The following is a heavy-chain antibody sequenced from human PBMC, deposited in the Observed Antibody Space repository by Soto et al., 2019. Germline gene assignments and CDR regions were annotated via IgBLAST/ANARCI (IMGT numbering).Heavy chain of an antibody. Sequence: PGGSLRLSCAASGFTFSSYAMSWVRQAPGKGLEWVSSISSSSSYIYYADSVKGRFTISRDNAKNSLYLQMNSLRAEDTAVYYCARFRMATKLGDYYGMDVWGQGTTVTVSS. J-gene: IGHJ6*02. V-gene: IGHV3-21*01. D-gene: IGHD3-16*01. CDR2: ISSSSSYI. CDR3: ARFRMATKLGDYYGMDV. CDR1: GFTFSSYA.